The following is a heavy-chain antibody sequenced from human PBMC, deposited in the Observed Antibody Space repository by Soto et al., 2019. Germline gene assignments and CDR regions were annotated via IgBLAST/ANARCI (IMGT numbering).Heavy chain of an antibody. Sequence: SGPTLVNPTQTLTLTCTFSGFSLSTSVMRVSWIRQPPGKSLEWLARIDWDDDKFYSTSLKTRLNISEDTSKNQVVLTMTNMDPVDTATYQCARMSYGAPGFDPWGRGTLVTLSS. V-gene: IGHV2-70*04. CDR3: ARMSYGAPGFDP. D-gene: IGHD1-26*01. CDR2: IDWDDDK. CDR1: GFSLSTSVMR. J-gene: IGHJ5*02.